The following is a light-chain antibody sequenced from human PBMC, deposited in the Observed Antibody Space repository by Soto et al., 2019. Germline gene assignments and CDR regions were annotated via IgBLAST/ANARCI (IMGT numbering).Light chain of an antibody. CDR3: QQFIAYPHT. Sequence: AIQLTQSPSSLSASVGDRVTITCRASQAITNYLAWYQQRPGKPPKVLIYDASALISGVPSRFSGSGSGTDFTLTISSLQPEDCATYYCQQFIAYPHTFGQGTNLEVK. J-gene: IGKJ2*01. CDR1: QAITNY. CDR2: DAS. V-gene: IGKV1-13*02.